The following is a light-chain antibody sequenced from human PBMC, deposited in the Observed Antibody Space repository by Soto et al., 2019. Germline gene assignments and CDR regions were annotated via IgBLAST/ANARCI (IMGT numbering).Light chain of an antibody. Sequence: QSALTQPASVSGSPGQTIIISCTGTSSDVGAYNYVSWYQQHPGKAPKLMIYEVSNRPSGVSDRFSGSKSGNTASLTISGLQAADEADYYCSSKRTTASLVFGTGTKVTVL. CDR3: SSKRTTASLV. CDR1: SSDVGAYNY. V-gene: IGLV2-14*01. J-gene: IGLJ1*01. CDR2: EVS.